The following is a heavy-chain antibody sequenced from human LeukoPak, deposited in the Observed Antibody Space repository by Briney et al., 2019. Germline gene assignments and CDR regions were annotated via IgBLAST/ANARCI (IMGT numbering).Heavy chain of an antibody. CDR1: DFTFSTYA. Sequence: GGSLRLSCAASDFTFSTYAMSWVRQAPGKGLEWVSTISGGGDATYYADSVKGRFTISRDNSKNTLYLQMNSLRAEDTAVYYCARDLGGPTDYWGQGTLVTVSS. CDR2: ISGGGDAT. V-gene: IGHV3-23*01. J-gene: IGHJ4*02. D-gene: IGHD2-15*01. CDR3: ARDLGGPTDY.